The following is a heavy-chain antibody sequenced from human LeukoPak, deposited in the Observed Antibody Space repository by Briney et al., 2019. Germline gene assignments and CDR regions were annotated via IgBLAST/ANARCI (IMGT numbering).Heavy chain of an antibody. CDR3: ARHYDGRGSFDY. V-gene: IGHV3-74*01. D-gene: IGHD3-22*01. CDR2: ISSDGSST. CDR1: GFTFSSYW. Sequence: GGSLRLSCAASGFTFSSYWMHWVRQAPGKGLVWVSRISSDGSSTSYADSVKGRFTISRDNAKNTLFLQMNSLRAEDTAVYYCARHYDGRGSFDYWGQGTLVTVSS. J-gene: IGHJ4*02.